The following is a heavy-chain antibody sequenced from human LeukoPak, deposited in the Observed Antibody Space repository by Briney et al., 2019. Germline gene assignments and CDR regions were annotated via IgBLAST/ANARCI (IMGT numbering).Heavy chain of an antibody. V-gene: IGHV3-48*03. J-gene: IGHJ6*03. Sequence: GGSLRLSCAASGFIFSSFEMIWVRQAPGKGLEWVSYISSSGSTIYYADSVKGRFTISRDNAKNSLYLQMNSLRAEDTAVYYCARKAQLRYFDWLVHYYYMDVWGKGTTVTISS. CDR1: GFIFSSFE. CDR2: ISSSGSTI. D-gene: IGHD3-9*01. CDR3: ARKAQLRYFDWLVHYYYMDV.